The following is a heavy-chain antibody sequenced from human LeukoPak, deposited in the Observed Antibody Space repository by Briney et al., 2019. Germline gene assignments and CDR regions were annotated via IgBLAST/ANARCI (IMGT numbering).Heavy chain of an antibody. Sequence: GGSLQISCKGSGSRFTSYWIGGVRQMPGKGLEGMGIIYPGESDTRYSPSFHAQVTISAHKSISTAYLQWSSLKASDTAMYYCARQKYSSGWYGFDYWGQGTLVTVSS. D-gene: IGHD6-19*01. CDR2: IYPGESDT. CDR3: ARQKYSSGWYGFDY. J-gene: IGHJ4*02. CDR1: GSRFTSYW. V-gene: IGHV5-51*01.